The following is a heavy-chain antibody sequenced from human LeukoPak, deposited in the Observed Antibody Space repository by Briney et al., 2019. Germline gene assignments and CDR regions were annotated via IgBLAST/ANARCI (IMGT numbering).Heavy chain of an antibody. Sequence: SQTLSLTCAISGDSVSSSDAAWNWIRQSPSRGLEWLGRTYYRSKWYYAYAVSVKSRITINPDTSKNQFSLQLNSVTPDDTAVFYCAREPSGHSGSFDSWGQGTLVTVSS. V-gene: IGHV6-1*01. CDR3: AREPSGHSGSFDS. CDR2: TYYRSKWYY. J-gene: IGHJ4*02. CDR1: GDSVSSSDAA. D-gene: IGHD4-23*01.